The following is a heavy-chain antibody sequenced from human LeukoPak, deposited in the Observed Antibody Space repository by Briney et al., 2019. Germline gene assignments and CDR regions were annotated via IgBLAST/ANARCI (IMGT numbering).Heavy chain of an antibody. Sequence: GGSLRLSCAASGFTFSSYGMHWVRQAPGKGLEWVALIPYDGSNKYYADSVKGRFTVSRDNSKNTPYLQMNSLRAEDTAVYYCVRGAYSSSWLNFDYWGQGTLVTVSS. CDR1: GFTFSSYG. V-gene: IGHV3-30*19. CDR2: IPYDGSNK. CDR3: VRGAYSSSWLNFDY. D-gene: IGHD6-13*01. J-gene: IGHJ4*02.